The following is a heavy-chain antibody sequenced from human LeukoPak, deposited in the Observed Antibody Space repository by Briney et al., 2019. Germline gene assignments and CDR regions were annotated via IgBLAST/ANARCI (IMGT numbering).Heavy chain of an antibody. Sequence: GSLRLSCAASGFTFSSYAMSWIRQPPGKGLEWIGYIYYSGSTNYNPSLKSRVTISVDTSKNQFSLKLSSVTAADTAVYYCASQVPAAMGHWYFDLWGRGTLVTVSS. CDR1: GFTFSSYA. CDR3: ASQVPAAMGHWYFDL. D-gene: IGHD2-2*01. V-gene: IGHV4-59*01. CDR2: IYYSGST. J-gene: IGHJ2*01.